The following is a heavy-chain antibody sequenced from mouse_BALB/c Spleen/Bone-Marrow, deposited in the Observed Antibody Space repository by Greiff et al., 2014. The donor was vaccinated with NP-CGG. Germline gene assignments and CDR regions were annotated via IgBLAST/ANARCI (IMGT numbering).Heavy chain of an antibody. CDR2: IDPANGNT. Sequence: EVQLVESGAELVKPGASVKLSCTASGFNIKDTYMHWVKQRPEQGLEWIGRIDPANGNTKYDTKFQGKATITADTSSNTAYLQLSSLTSEDTAVYYCANYYYGSSLFAYWGQGTLVTVSA. CDR1: GFNIKDTY. J-gene: IGHJ3*01. V-gene: IGHV14-3*02. D-gene: IGHD1-1*01. CDR3: ANYYYGSSLFAY.